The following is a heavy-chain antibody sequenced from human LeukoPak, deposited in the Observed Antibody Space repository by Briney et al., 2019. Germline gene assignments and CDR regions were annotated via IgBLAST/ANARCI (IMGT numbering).Heavy chain of an antibody. CDR2: IRSKPYGGTT. CDR3: TRDLYDSGRYYNMDV. D-gene: IGHD6-25*01. Sequence: GGSLRLSCAASGFIFSDYGMHWVRQAPGKGLEWVGFIRSKPYGGTTEYAASVKGRFTISRDDSGTIAYLQMNSLKTEDTAVYYCTRDLYDSGRYYNMDVWGKGTTVTVSS. CDR1: GFIFSDYG. J-gene: IGHJ6*03. V-gene: IGHV3-49*04.